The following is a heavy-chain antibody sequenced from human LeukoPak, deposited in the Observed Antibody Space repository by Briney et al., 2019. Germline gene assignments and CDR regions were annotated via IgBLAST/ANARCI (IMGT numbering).Heavy chain of an antibody. CDR2: INPSSGGT. CDR3: ARTLTPTVVNSHFDH. V-gene: IGHV1-2*02. D-gene: IGHD4-23*01. Sequence: ASVKVSCKASGYTFTGYHMYWVRQAPGQGLEGMGWINPSSGGTRYAQKFQGRVTMTRDTSISTAYMELSRLPSEDTAGYYCARTLTPTVVNSHFDHRGGGTLVTDSS. CDR1: GYTFTGYH. J-gene: IGHJ4*02.